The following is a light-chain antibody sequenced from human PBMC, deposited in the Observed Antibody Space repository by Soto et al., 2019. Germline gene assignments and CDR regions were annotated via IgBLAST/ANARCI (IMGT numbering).Light chain of an antibody. CDR1: QSISNF. Sequence: DIQMTQSPSFLSASAGDRVTIFCRASQSISNFLHWYQQKPGKAPKLLIYSASKLESGVPPRFGGSGSGTDFTLTISSLQPEDFATYYCQQSYKTPHTFGQGTKLETK. CDR2: SAS. V-gene: IGKV1-39*01. J-gene: IGKJ2*01. CDR3: QQSYKTPHT.